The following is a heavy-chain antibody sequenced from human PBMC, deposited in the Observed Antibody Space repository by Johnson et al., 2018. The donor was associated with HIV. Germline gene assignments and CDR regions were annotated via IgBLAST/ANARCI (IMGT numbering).Heavy chain of an antibody. J-gene: IGHJ3*02. Sequence: QVLLVESGGGVVQPERSLRLSCAASGFTFGNYAMHWVRQHPGEGLEWVAVIWSDGSNKYYADSVKGRFTISRDNSKDMLYLQMNSLRAGDTAVYYWAKERHLVRAFDIWGQGTMVTVSS. CDR1: GFTFGNYA. CDR3: AKERHLVRAFDI. D-gene: IGHD6-6*01. V-gene: IGHV3-33*06. CDR2: IWSDGSNK.